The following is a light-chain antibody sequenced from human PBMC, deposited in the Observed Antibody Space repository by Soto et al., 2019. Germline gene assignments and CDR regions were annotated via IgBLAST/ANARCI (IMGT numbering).Light chain of an antibody. J-gene: IGLJ1*01. CDR2: EVS. V-gene: IGLV2-14*01. Sequence: QSALTQPASVSGSPGQSITISCTGTSSDVSIYNYVSWYQQHPGKAPKLMIYEVSNRPSGVSNRFSGAKSGNTASLTISGLQVEDEDDYYCCSYTSSTNYVFGAGTKLTVL. CDR1: SSDVSIYNY. CDR3: CSYTSSTNYV.